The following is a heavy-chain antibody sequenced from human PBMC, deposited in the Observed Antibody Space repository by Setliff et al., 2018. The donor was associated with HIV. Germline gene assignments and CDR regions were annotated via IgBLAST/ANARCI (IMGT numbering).Heavy chain of an antibody. CDR2: IYWNDDK. Sequence: ESGPTLVNPTQTLTLTCTLSGLSLNISDVGVGWLRQPPGKALEWLALIYWNDDKRYSPSLKTRLTVSKDTSKNQVVLSLANMDPVDTATYYCARRVLTSSDYFDYWGQGALVTVSS. J-gene: IGHJ4*02. CDR3: ARRVLTSSDYFDY. CDR1: GLSLNISDVG. D-gene: IGHD2-2*01. V-gene: IGHV2-5*01.